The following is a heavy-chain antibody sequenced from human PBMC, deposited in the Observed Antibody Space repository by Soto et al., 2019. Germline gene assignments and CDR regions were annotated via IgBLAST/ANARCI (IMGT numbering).Heavy chain of an antibody. V-gene: IGHV4-39*07. CDR1: GGSISSDSYY. J-gene: IGHJ4*02. CDR3: ARAPRYSGFDY. D-gene: IGHD5-12*01. Sequence: SETLSLTCTVSGGSISSDSYYWGWIRQSPEKGLEWIASISYSGSTNYNPSLKSRVTISVDTSKNQFSLKLSSVIAADTAVYYCARAPRYSGFDYWGQGTLVTVSS. CDR2: ISYSGST.